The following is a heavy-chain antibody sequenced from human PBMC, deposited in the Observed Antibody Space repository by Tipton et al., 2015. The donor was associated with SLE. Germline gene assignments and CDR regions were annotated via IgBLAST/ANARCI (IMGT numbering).Heavy chain of an antibody. CDR1: GGSITSYY. D-gene: IGHD6-19*01. V-gene: IGHV4-59*08. CDR3: ARQVAGIDYYYYYMDV. J-gene: IGHJ6*03. Sequence: TLSLTCTVSGGSITSYYWSWIRQPPGKGLEYIGNIFYTGSTNYNPSLKSRVSISVDTSKNQVSLKLTSVTAADTAVYYCARQVAGIDYYYYYMDVWGKGTTVTVSS. CDR2: IFYTGST.